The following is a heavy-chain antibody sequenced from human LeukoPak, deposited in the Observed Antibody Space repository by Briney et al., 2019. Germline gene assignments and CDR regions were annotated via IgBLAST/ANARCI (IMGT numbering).Heavy chain of an antibody. CDR1: GFTFSSYG. V-gene: IGHV3-30*02. Sequence: GGSLRLSCAASGFTFSSYGMHWVRQAPGKGLEWVAFIRYDGSNKYYADSVKGRFTISRDNSKNTPYLQMNSLRAEDTAVYYCAKDPGPIVVVPLYYFDYWGQGTLVTVSS. CDR3: AKDPGPIVVVPLYYFDY. CDR2: IRYDGSNK. D-gene: IGHD2-2*01. J-gene: IGHJ4*02.